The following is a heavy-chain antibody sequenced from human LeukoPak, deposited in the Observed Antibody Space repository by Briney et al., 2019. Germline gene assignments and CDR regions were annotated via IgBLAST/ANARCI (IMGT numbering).Heavy chain of an antibody. CDR3: ARASFWESPINWFDP. CDR1: GYTFIGHY. D-gene: IGHD3-3*01. V-gene: IGHV1-2*07. CDR2: INPKNGGA. Sequence: GASVTVSFKSSGYTFIGHYIHWVRQAPGQGLEGMGWINPKNGGANYPPRFQGRVTMTRDRSISTVYMEVTRLTSDDTAVYYCARASFWESPINWFDPWGQGALVTVSS. J-gene: IGHJ5*02.